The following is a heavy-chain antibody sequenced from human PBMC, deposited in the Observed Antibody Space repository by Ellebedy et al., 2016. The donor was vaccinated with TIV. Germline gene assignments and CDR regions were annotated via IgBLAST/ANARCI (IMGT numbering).Heavy chain of an antibody. CDR1: GYTFTDFY. CDR2: INPNGGSS. Sequence: ASVKVSXKASGYTFTDFYLHWVRQAPGQGLEWMGWINPNGGSSNYAQKFQGRVIMTRDTSISTAYMELSSLKSDDTAVYYCARDLTTFGLLIRTLDYWGQGTLDTVSS. D-gene: IGHD3-3*01. CDR3: ARDLTTFGLLIRTLDY. V-gene: IGHV1-2*02. J-gene: IGHJ4*02.